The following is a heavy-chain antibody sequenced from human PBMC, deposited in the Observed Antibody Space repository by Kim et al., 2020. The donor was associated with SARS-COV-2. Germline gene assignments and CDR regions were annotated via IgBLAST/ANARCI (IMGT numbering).Heavy chain of an antibody. D-gene: IGHD6-19*01. Sequence: GGSLRLSCAASGFTFSSYGMHWVRQAPGKGLEWVAVISYDGSNKYYADSVKGRFTISRDNSKNTLYLQMNSLRAEDTAVYYCARGWEEAEWLATRSGAFDIWGQGTMVTVSS. CDR2: ISYDGSNK. CDR1: GFTFSSYG. J-gene: IGHJ3*02. CDR3: ARGWEEAEWLATRSGAFDI. V-gene: IGHV3-33*05.